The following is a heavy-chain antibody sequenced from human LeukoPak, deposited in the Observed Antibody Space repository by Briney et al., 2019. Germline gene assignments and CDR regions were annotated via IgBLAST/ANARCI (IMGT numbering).Heavy chain of an antibody. J-gene: IGHJ3*02. V-gene: IGHV1-18*01. CDR1: GYTFTSYR. CDR3: ATGLLEWLTFDI. D-gene: IGHD3-3*01. CDR2: ISTYNGNT. Sequence: GASVKVSCKASGYTFTSYRINWVRQAPGQGLEWMGWISTYNGNTNYAQKLQGRVTMTTDTSTSTAYMELRSLKSDDTAVYYYATGLLEWLTFDIWGQGTMVIVSS.